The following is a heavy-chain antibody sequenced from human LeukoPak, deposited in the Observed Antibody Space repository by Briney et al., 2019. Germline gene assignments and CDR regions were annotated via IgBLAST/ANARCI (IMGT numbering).Heavy chain of an antibody. D-gene: IGHD1-7*01. CDR3: ARRWNYGRNYYIDV. J-gene: IGHJ6*03. CDR1: GGSFSNYY. V-gene: IGHV4-34*01. Sequence: SETLSLTCAVYGGSFSNYYWSWIRQTPGKGMEWIGEINDSGRTNYNPSLMSRVTVSVDTSKNQFSLRLTSLTATDTAVYYCARRWNYGRNYYIDVWGKGAAVSVSS. CDR2: INDSGRT.